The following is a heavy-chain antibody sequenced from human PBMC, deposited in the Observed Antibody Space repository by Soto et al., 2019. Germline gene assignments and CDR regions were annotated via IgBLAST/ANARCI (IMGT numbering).Heavy chain of an antibody. CDR1: GFTFSSYA. J-gene: IGHJ3*02. V-gene: IGHV3-30-3*01. CDR3: ARHGYNLADAFDI. Sequence: QVQLVESGGGVVQPGRTLRHSCAAAGFTFSSYAMHWVRQAPGKGLEWVAVISYDGSNKYYADSVKGRFTISRDNSKNTLYLQMNSLRAEDTAVYYCARHGYNLADAFDIWGQGTMVTVSS. CDR2: ISYDGSNK. D-gene: IGHD5-12*01.